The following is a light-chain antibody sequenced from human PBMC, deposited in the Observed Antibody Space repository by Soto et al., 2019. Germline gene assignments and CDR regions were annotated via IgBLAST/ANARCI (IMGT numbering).Light chain of an antibody. CDR3: QTWGTGIHGV. CDR1: SGHSSYA. Sequence: QLVLTQSPSVSASLGASVKLTCTLSSGHSSYAIAWHQQQPEKGPRYVMKVNSDGSHSKGDGIPDRFSGSSSGAERYLTISSLQSEDEADYYCQTWGTGIHGVFGGGTKVTVL. V-gene: IGLV4-69*01. CDR2: VNSDGSH. J-gene: IGLJ3*02.